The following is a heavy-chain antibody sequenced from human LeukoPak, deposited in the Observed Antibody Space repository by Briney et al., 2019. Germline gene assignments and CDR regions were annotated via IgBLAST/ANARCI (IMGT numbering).Heavy chain of an antibody. D-gene: IGHD3-9*01. Sequence: SSETLSLTCTVSGGSISSDYWSWIRQPPGKGLEWIGYIYYTGSTNYNPSLKSRVTISLDTSRIQFSLTMTSVTAADTAVYYCARGGTYNDILSFDPWGQGTLVTVSS. CDR2: IYYTGST. CDR1: GGSISSDY. CDR3: ARGGTYNDILSFDP. V-gene: IGHV4-59*01. J-gene: IGHJ5*02.